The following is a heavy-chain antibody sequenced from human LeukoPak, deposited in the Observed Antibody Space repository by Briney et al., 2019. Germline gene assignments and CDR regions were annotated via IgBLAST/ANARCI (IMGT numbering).Heavy chain of an antibody. V-gene: IGHV3-23*01. CDR3: ATDSSGWTVYYY. J-gene: IGHJ4*02. CDR1: GFTFSSYG. D-gene: IGHD6-19*01. Sequence: GGSLRLSCAASGFTFSSYGMSWVRQAPGKGLEWVSAISGSGGSTYYADSVKGRFTISRDNSKNTLYLQMNSLRAEDTAVYYCATDSSGWTVYYYWGQGTLVTVSS. CDR2: ISGSGGST.